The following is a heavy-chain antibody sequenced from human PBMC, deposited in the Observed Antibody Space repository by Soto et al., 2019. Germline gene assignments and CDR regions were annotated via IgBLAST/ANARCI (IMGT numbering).Heavy chain of an antibody. J-gene: IGHJ5*02. CDR3: AKDSYALSWFAP. CDR2: ISYDGSHK. CDR1: GFTFSSYG. D-gene: IGHD3-16*01. Sequence: GGSLRLSCAASGFTFSSYGMHWVRQAPGKGLEWVAVISYDGSHKYYADSVKGRFTISRDNSKNTLYLQMNSLRAEDTAVYYCAKDSYALSWFAPWGQGTLVTVSS. V-gene: IGHV3-30*18.